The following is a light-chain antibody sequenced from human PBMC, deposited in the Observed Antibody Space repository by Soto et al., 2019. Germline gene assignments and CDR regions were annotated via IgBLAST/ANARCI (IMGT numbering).Light chain of an antibody. V-gene: IGKV3-11*01. CDR1: QSVSSY. Sequence: EIVLTQSPATLSLSPGERATLSFMASQSVSSYLAWYQQKPGQAPRLPIYDASNRATGIPARFSGSGSGTDFTLTISSLEPEDFAVYYCQQRSNWPWTFGQGTKVDIK. CDR3: QQRSNWPWT. CDR2: DAS. J-gene: IGKJ1*01.